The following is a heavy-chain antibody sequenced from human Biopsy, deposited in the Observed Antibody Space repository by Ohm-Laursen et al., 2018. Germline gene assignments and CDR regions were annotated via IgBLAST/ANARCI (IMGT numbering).Heavy chain of an antibody. J-gene: IGHJ4*02. Sequence: GSLRLSCTASGFTLSDGMTWVRQAPGKGLEWVSSITTDSGRIFYADSVRGRFTITRDKSKNTLYLQMNSLRAEDAAEYYCARHLRYNDYWGQGTLVTVSS. CDR1: GFTLSDG. D-gene: IGHD3-9*01. CDR3: ARHLRYNDY. V-gene: IGHV3-23*01. CDR2: ITTDSGRI.